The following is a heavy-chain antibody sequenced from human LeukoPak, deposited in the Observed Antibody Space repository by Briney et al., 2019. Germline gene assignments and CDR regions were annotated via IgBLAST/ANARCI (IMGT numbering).Heavy chain of an antibody. CDR3: AKEERIQLWAHDAFDI. J-gene: IGHJ3*02. D-gene: IGHD5-18*01. CDR2: ISYDGSNK. CDR1: GFTFSSYG. Sequence: GRSLRLSCAASGFTFSSYGMHWVRQAPGKGLEWVAVISYDGSNKYYADSVKGRFTISRDNSKNTLYLQMNSLRAEDTAVYYCAKEERIQLWAHDAFDIWGQGTMVTVSS. V-gene: IGHV3-30*18.